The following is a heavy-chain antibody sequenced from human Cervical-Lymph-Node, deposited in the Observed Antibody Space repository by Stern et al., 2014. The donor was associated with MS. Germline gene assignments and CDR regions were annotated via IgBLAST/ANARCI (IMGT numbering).Heavy chain of an antibody. J-gene: IGHJ4*02. CDR1: GGSISSGGYY. Sequence: QLQLQESGPGLVKPSQTLSLTCTVSGGSISSGGYYWSWIRQHPGKGLEWIGYIYYSGSTYYNPSLKSRVTIAVDTSKNQFSLKLSSVTAADTAVYYCARVTDYGSGSYEIDYWGQGTLVTVSS. V-gene: IGHV4-31*03. D-gene: IGHD3-10*01. CDR2: IYYSGST. CDR3: ARVTDYGSGSYEIDY.